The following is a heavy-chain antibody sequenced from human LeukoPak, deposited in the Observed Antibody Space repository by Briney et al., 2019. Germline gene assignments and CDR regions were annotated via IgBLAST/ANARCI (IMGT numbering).Heavy chain of an antibody. D-gene: IGHD3-9*01. J-gene: IGHJ4*02. CDR2: ISWNGGSI. CDR3: AKDALLTGYYKGGVAYYFDY. CDR1: GFTFDDYA. Sequence: GGSLRLSCAASGFTFDDYAMHWVRQAPGKGLEWVSGISWNGGSIGYADSVKGRFTISRDNAKNSLYLQMNSLRAEDTALYYCAKDALLTGYYKGGVAYYFDYWGQGTLVTVSS. V-gene: IGHV3-9*01.